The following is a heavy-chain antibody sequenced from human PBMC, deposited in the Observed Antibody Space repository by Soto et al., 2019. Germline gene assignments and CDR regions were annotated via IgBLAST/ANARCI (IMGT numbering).Heavy chain of an antibody. J-gene: IGHJ3*02. V-gene: IGHV4-30-2*01. CDR2: IYPSGTT. CDR1: GDYITTGAYS. CDR3: ARKSRNAFDI. Sequence: SETLSLTCAVAGDYITTGAYSWSWIRQPPGKGLEWIGYIYPSGTTYYNSSLKSRVTISVDRAKNXXXXXXXSATAADTAVYYCARKSRNAFDIWGQGTMVTVSS.